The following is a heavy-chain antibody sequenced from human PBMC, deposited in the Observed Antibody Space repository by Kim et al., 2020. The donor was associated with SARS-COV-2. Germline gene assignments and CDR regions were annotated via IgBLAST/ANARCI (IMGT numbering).Heavy chain of an antibody. D-gene: IGHD6-6*01. V-gene: IGHV3-30*18. CDR2: ISYDGSNK. Sequence: GGSLRLSCAASGFTFSSYGMHWVRQAPGKGLEWVAVISYDGSNKYYADSVKGRFTISRDNSKNTLYLQMNSLRAEDTAVYYCAKAGGYSSSSGPGGYWGQGTLVTVSS. CDR1: GFTFSSYG. J-gene: IGHJ4*02. CDR3: AKAGGYSSSSGPGGY.